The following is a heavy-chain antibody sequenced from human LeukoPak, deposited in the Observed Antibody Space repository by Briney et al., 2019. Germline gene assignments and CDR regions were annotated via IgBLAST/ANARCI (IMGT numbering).Heavy chain of an antibody. CDR3: ASDLARAFGELPLDY. Sequence: GGSLRLSCTASGFSFSGHWMHWARQLPGKGLVWVSRISPTGSTTSYADSVKGRFTVSRDNSKNTLYLQMNSLRAEDTAVYYCASDLARAFGELPLDYWGQGTLVTVSS. D-gene: IGHD3-10*01. CDR2: ISPTGSTT. J-gene: IGHJ4*02. CDR1: GFSFSGHW. V-gene: IGHV3-74*01.